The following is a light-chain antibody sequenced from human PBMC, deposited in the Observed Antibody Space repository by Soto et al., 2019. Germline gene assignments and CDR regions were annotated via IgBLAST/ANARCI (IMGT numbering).Light chain of an antibody. CDR2: KAS. V-gene: IGKV1-5*03. Sequence: DMQMTQSPSTLSASVGDRVSINCRASQSISAWLAWYQQKPGKAPRLLIYKASTLEIGVPSRFSGSGSGTEFTLTISSLQPDDVATYYCQQYNDYSWTFGHGTQVDIK. CDR1: QSISAW. CDR3: QQYNDYSWT. J-gene: IGKJ1*01.